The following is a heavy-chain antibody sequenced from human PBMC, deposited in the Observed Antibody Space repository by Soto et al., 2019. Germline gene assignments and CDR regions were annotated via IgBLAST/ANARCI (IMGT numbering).Heavy chain of an antibody. CDR3: ASVGDRRAVSPNFDY. D-gene: IGHD6-19*01. CDR2: ISSSSSYI. V-gene: IGHV3-21*01. CDR1: GFTFSSYS. Sequence: GGSLRLSCAASGFTFSSYSMNWVRQAPGKGLEWVSSISSSSSYIYYADSVKGRFTVSRDNAKNSLYLQMNSLRAEDTAVYYCASVGDRRAVSPNFDYWGQGTLVTVSS. J-gene: IGHJ4*02.